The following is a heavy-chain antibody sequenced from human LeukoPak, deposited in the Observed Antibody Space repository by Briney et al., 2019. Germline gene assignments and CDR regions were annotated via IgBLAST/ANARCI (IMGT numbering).Heavy chain of an antibody. CDR1: GFTFSSYG. J-gene: IGHJ3*02. Sequence: GGSLRLSRAASGFTFSSYGMHWVRQAPGKGLEWVAFIRYDGSNKYYADSVKGRFTISRDNSKNTLYLQMNSLRAEDTAVYYCARSQNPSWITFGGVIVLKHDAFDIWGQGTMVTVSS. CDR3: ARSQNPSWITFGGVIVLKHDAFDI. CDR2: IRYDGSNK. V-gene: IGHV3-30*02. D-gene: IGHD3-16*02.